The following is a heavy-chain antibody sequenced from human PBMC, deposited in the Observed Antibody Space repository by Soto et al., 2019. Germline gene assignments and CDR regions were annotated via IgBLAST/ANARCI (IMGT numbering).Heavy chain of an antibody. D-gene: IGHD4-17*01. V-gene: IGHV3-48*03. CDR2: IHASSISNI. CDR3: ARDGTTGTANYHYAMDV. J-gene: IGHJ6*02. Sequence: GGSLRLSCVAPGFTLSSYHMDWVRQAPGKGLEWISYIHASSISNIYYADSVKGRFTISRDNAKNSLYLQMDSLRAEDTAVYYCARDGTTGTANYHYAMDVWGQGTTVTVSS. CDR1: GFTLSSYH.